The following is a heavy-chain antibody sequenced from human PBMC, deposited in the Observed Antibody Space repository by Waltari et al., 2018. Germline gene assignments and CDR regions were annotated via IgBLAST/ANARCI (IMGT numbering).Heavy chain of an antibody. CDR1: GFTFSSYG. CDR3: ARQSITMIVVVIPYFDY. J-gene: IGHJ4*02. D-gene: IGHD3-22*01. V-gene: IGHV3-33*01. Sequence: QVQLVESGGGVVQPGRSLRLSCAASGFTFSSYGMHWVHQAPGKGLEWVAVIWYDGSNKYYADSVKGRFTISRDNSKNTLYLQMNSLRAEDTAVYYCARQSITMIVVVIPYFDYWGQGTLVTVSS. CDR2: IWYDGSNK.